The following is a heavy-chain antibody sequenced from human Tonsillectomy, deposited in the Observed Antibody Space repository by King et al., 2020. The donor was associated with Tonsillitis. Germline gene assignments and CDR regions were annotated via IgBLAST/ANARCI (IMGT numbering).Heavy chain of an antibody. CDR1: GGSFSGYY. Sequence: VQLQQWGAGLLKPSETLSLTCAVYGGSFSGYYWSWIRQPPGKGLEWIGEINHSGSTNYNPSLKSRVTISVDTSKNQFSLKLSSVTAADTAVYYCARGLYYDFWSGYYNPYFDYWGQGTLVTVSS. J-gene: IGHJ4*02. V-gene: IGHV4-34*01. CDR2: INHSGST. D-gene: IGHD3-3*01. CDR3: ARGLYYDFWSGYYNPYFDY.